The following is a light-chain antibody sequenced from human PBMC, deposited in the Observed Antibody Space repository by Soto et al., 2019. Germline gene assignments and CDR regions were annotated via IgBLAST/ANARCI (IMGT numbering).Light chain of an antibody. CDR2: AAS. V-gene: IGKV1-39*01. J-gene: IGKJ5*01. CDR3: QQRSNWPPFT. CDR1: QSISSY. Sequence: DIQMTQSPSSLSASVGARVTITCRASQSISSYLNWHQQKPGKAPKLLIYAASSLQSGVPARFSGSGSGTDFTLTISSLEPEDFAVYYCQQRSNWPPFTFGQGTRLEIK.